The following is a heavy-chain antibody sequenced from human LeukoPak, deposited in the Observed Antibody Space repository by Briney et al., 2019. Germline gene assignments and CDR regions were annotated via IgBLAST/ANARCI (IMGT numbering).Heavy chain of an antibody. D-gene: IGHD1-7*01. CDR3: ARGSNWNSYDY. J-gene: IGHJ4*02. Sequence: SQTLSLTCTVSGGSISSGDYYWSWIRQPPGKGLEWIGYIYYSGSTYYNPSLKSRVTISLDTSNKQFSLKLSSVTAADPAVYYCARGSNWNSYDYWGQGTLVTVSS. CDR1: GGSISSGDYY. V-gene: IGHV4-30-4*08. CDR2: IYYSGST.